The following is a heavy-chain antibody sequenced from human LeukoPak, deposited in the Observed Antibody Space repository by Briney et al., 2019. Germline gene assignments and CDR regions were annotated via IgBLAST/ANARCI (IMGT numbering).Heavy chain of an antibody. CDR2: TYHSGST. CDR3: ARDLGQVARYYFDC. CDR1: GYSIRSGYY. J-gene: IGHJ4*02. Sequence: PSETLSLTCAVSGYSIRSGYYWGWIRQPPGKGLEWIGNTYHSGSTYYSPSLKSRVTISMDTSKNQFSLKLSSVTAADTAVYYCARDLGQVARYYFDCWGQGTLVTVSS. D-gene: IGHD7-27*01. V-gene: IGHV4-38-2*02.